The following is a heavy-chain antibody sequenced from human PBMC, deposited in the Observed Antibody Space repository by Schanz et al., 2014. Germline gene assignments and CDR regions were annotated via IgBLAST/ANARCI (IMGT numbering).Heavy chain of an antibody. J-gene: IGHJ4*02. CDR2: ISSSSSYI. D-gene: IGHD1-1*01. Sequence: EVQLLESGGGLVQPGGSLRLSCAASEFTFSSYKMNWVRQAPGKGLEWVSSISSSSSYIYYADSVKGRFTISRDNAKNTLYLQMNSLRAGDAAVYVCARAHGNNWYGKGLDYWGQGTQVTVSS. CDR3: ARAHGNNWYGKGLDY. CDR1: EFTFSSYK. V-gene: IGHV3-21*01.